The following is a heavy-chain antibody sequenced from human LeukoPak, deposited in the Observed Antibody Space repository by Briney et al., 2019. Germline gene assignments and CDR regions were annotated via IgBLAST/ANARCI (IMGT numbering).Heavy chain of an antibody. D-gene: IGHD2-21*01. Sequence: GGSLRLSCAASGFTFSNYWMSWVRQAPGKGLQWVANIKQDGSEKYYVDSVKGRFTISRDNAKNSLYLQMNSLRAEDTAVYYCARDPGLGILWWWADAFDIWGQGTMVTVSS. CDR3: ARDPGLGILWWWADAFDI. V-gene: IGHV3-7*01. CDR1: GFTFSNYW. J-gene: IGHJ3*02. CDR2: IKQDGSEK.